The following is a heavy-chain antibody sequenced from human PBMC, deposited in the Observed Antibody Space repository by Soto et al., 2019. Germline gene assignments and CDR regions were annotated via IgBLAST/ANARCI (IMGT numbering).Heavy chain of an antibody. CDR1: GGSISTYS. J-gene: IGHJ4*02. D-gene: IGHD5-12*01. Sequence: QVQLQESGPGLVKPSETLSLTCTVSGGSISTYSWGWIRQPPAEGLEWIAYSYYSRTNYNPSLDSRVTMSEDTSKSQVSLRLASVIAADTAVYYCARGTPVGPAEAGRGYDKWGPGTLVTVSS. CDR3: ARGTPVGPAEAGRGYDK. V-gene: IGHV4-59*08. CDR2: SYYSRT.